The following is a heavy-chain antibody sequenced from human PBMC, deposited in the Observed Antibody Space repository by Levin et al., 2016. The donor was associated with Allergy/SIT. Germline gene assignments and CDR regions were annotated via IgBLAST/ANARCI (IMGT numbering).Heavy chain of an antibody. CDR3: ARAPFTSGSYKKYYYYGMDV. Sequence: WVRQAPGQRLEWMGWINAGNGNTKYSQKFQGRVTMTRNTSISTAYMELSSLRAEDTAVYYCARAPFTSGSYKKYYYYGMDVWGQGTTVTVSS. V-gene: IGHV1-3*01. CDR2: INAGNGNT. D-gene: IGHD1-26*01. J-gene: IGHJ6*02.